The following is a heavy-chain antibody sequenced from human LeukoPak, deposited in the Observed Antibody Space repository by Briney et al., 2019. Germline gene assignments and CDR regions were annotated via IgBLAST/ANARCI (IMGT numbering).Heavy chain of an antibody. D-gene: IGHD4-17*01. CDR1: GFTFSSYS. V-gene: IGHV3-21*01. CDR2: ISSSSSYM. CDR3: ARERTSHYGDYDWFDP. Sequence: GGSLRLSCAASGFTFSSYSMNWVRQAPGKGLEWVSSISSSSSYMYYADSVKGRFTISRDNAKNSLYLQMNSLRAEDTAVYYCARERTSHYGDYDWFDPWGQGTLVTVSS. J-gene: IGHJ5*02.